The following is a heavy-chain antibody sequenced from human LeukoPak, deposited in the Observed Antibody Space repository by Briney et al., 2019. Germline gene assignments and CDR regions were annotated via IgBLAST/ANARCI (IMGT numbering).Heavy chain of an antibody. V-gene: IGHV4-39*01. CDR1: GGSISSTYDQ. J-gene: IGHJ4*02. CDR2: IYYSGSS. CDR3: ATRDTGDFDH. D-gene: IGHD5-18*01. Sequence: PSETLSLTCALSGGSISSTYDQWVWIRQPPGTGLEWIGSIYYSGSSYNSPSLKSRVTISFDTSKNQFSLKLASVTAADAAIYYCATRDTGDFDHWGQGTLVTVSS.